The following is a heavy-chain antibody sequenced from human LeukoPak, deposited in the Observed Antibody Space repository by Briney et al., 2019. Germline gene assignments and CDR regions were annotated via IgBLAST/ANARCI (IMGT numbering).Heavy chain of an antibody. V-gene: IGHV3-33*01. CDR3: ARPVVLGAYLRGAYYFDS. CDR2: IWYDGSDK. J-gene: IGHJ4*02. Sequence: GRSLRLSCAASGFTFSNYGMHWVRQAPGKGLEWVAVIWYDGSDKYHADSVKGRFTISRDNSKNTLYLQMNSLRVEDTAVYYCARPVVLGAYLRGAYYFDSWGQGSLVTVSS. CDR1: GFTFSNYG. D-gene: IGHD3-16*01.